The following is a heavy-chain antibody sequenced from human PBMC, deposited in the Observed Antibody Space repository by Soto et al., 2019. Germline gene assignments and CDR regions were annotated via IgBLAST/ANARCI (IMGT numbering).Heavy chain of an antibody. J-gene: IGHJ4*02. Sequence: SETLSLTCSVSGVSITGSYWSWIRQPPGKTLEWIGYVYHSGTTTYNPSLKSRVSISVDTSKNQFSLRLTSVIAADTAVYYCARDMPYGAGSLAGCDYWGQGILVPVSP. CDR3: ARDMPYGAGSLAGCDY. CDR2: VYHSGTT. V-gene: IGHV4-59*01. CDR1: GVSITGSY. D-gene: IGHD1-26*01.